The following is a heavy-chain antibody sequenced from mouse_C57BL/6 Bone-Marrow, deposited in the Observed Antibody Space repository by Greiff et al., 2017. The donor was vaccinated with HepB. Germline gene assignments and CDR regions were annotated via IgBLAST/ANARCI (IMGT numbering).Heavy chain of an antibody. Sequence: QVQLKESGPGLVQPSQSLSITCTVSGFSLTSYGVHWVRQSPGKGLEWLGVIWSGGSTDYNAAFISRLSISKDNSKSQVFFKMNSLQADDTAIYYCARGGDYYGSSDAMDYWGQGTSVTVSS. CDR1: GFSLTSYG. J-gene: IGHJ4*01. D-gene: IGHD1-1*01. V-gene: IGHV2-2*01. CDR3: ARGGDYYGSSDAMDY. CDR2: IWSGGST.